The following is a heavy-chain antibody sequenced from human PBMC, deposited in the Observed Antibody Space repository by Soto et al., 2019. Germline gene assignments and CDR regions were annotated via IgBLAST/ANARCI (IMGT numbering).Heavy chain of an antibody. CDR1: GFTFSTYA. V-gene: IGHV3-23*01. J-gene: IGHJ4*02. Sequence: GGSLRLSCAASGFTFSTYAMSWVRQAPGKGLEWVSAISSGGTSTYYADSVKGRFTISRDNSKNTLFLQMNSLRAEDTAVYYCAGRDGYNYGLDYWGQGTLVTVSS. D-gene: IGHD5-12*01. CDR3: AGRDGYNYGLDY. CDR2: ISSGGTST.